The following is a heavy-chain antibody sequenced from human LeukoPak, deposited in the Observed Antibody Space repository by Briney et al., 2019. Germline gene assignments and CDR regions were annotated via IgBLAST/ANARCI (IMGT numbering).Heavy chain of an antibody. CDR3: AKGHGWEASYYYYYMDV. V-gene: IGHV3-7*01. CDR2: IKQDGSEK. CDR1: GFIFSSYW. J-gene: IGHJ6*03. Sequence: GGSLRLSCAASGFIFSSYWMSWVRQAPGKGLEWVANIKQDGSEKYYVDSLKGRFTISRDNAKNSLYLQMNSLRAEDTAVYYCAKGHGWEASYYYYYMDVWGKGTTVTISS. D-gene: IGHD1-26*01.